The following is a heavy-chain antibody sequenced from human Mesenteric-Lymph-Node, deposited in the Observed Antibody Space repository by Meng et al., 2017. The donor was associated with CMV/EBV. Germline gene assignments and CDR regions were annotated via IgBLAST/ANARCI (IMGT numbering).Heavy chain of an antibody. CDR3: AKLMYYTSSYDLY. Sequence: CVVSGFTFSNYVMSWVRQAPGMGLEWVSDISDSGVTTNYADFVKGRFTVSRDNSRNTLYLQMNSLRVEDTAVYYCAKLMYYTSSYDLYWGQGTLVTVSS. CDR1: GFTFSNYV. CDR2: ISDSGVTT. D-gene: IGHD6-6*01. J-gene: IGHJ4*02. V-gene: IGHV3-23*01.